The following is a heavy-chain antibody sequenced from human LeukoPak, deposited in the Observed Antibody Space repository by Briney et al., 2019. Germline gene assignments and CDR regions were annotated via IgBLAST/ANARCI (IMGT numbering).Heavy chain of an antibody. J-gene: IGHJ3*02. CDR2: INHSGST. CDR1: GGSISSSSYY. Sequence: KPSETLSLTCTVSGGSISSSSYYWSWIRQPPGKGLEWIGEINHSGSTNYNPSLKSRVTISVDTSKNQFSLKLSSVTAADTAVYYCARGPRRITMVRGAPGVGAFDIWGQGTMVTVSS. D-gene: IGHD3-10*01. CDR3: ARGPRRITMVRGAPGVGAFDI. V-gene: IGHV4-39*07.